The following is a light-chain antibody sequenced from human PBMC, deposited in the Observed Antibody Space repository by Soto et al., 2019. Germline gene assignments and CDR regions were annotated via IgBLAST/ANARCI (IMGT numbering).Light chain of an antibody. Sequence: EIVLTQSPATLSLSPGERATLSCRASQSVSTYLAWYQQKPGQAPSLLIYDASNRATGIPARFSGSGSGTDFTLTISSLEPEDFAVYYCQPRTNWPPITFGQGTRLEIK. CDR1: QSVSTY. V-gene: IGKV3-11*01. J-gene: IGKJ5*01. CDR3: QPRTNWPPIT. CDR2: DAS.